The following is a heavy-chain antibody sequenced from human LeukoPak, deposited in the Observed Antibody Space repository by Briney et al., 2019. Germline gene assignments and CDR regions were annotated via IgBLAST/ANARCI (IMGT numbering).Heavy chain of an antibody. J-gene: IGHJ4*02. V-gene: IGHV5-51*01. Sequence: GESLKISCKASGYSFTGYWIGWVRQMPGKGLEWMGIIYPADSDTRYSPSFQGQVTLSADKSISTAYLQWSSLKASDSAMYYCASSIRLYGTSGYDYWGQGTLVTVSS. D-gene: IGHD1-1*01. CDR2: IYPADSDT. CDR3: ASSIRLYGTSGYDY. CDR1: GYSFTGYW.